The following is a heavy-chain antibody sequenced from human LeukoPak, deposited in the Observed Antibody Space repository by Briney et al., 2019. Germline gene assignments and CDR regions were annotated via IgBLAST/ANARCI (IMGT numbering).Heavy chain of an antibody. CDR3: ARGPPRGKYYYMDV. CDR2: TNQDGSEE. CDR1: GFTFRSYW. D-gene: IGHD1-1*01. V-gene: IGHV3-7*01. Sequence: GGSLRLSCAASGFTFRSYWMSWVRQAPGKGLEWVANTNQDGSEEYYVDSVKGRFTISRDNAKNSLYLQMNSLTAGDTAVYYCARGPPRGKYYYMDVWGKGTTVTVSS. J-gene: IGHJ6*03.